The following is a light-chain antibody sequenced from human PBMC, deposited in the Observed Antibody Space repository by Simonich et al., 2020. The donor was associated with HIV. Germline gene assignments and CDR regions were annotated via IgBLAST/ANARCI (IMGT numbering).Light chain of an antibody. V-gene: IGKV1-33*01. Sequence: DIQMNQSPSSLSASVGDRVTITCQASQDISNDLNWYQQKPGKAPKLLIYGASNLESGVPSSFNGSGSGTEFTLTISSLQAEDVAVYFCQQCHTHPHTFGQGTKVEIK. CDR1: QDISND. J-gene: IGKJ2*01. CDR3: QQCHTHPHT. CDR2: GAS.